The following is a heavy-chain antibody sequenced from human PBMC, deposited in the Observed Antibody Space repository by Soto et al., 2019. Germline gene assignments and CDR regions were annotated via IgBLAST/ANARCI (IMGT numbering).Heavy chain of an antibody. CDR2: ISHRGTT. J-gene: IGHJ5*02. CDR1: GDSIASGAYY. V-gene: IGHV4-31*03. CDR3: ARVSKIIVVVTAVPGGFDP. D-gene: IGHD2-21*02. Sequence: VQLQESGPGLVKPSQTLSLTCSVSGDSIASGAYYWGWIRQHPGKGLEWIGHISHRGTTYYNPSLKSRVRISVDTSKNQFSLKLNSVTAEDSAVYHCARVSKIIVVVTAVPGGFDPWGQGTLVTVSS.